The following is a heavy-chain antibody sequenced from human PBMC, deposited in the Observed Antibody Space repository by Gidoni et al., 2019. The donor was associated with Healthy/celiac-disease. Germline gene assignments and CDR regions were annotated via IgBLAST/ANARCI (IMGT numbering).Heavy chain of an antibody. CDR1: GGSISSGGYY. CDR2: IYYSGST. Sequence: QVQLQESGPGRVKPSQTLSSTCTVAGGSISSGGYYWSWIRQHPGKGLEWIGYIYYSGSTYYNPSLKSRVTISVDTSKNQFSLKLSSVTAADTAVYYCARDFSGGSGSYNPWGQGTLVTVSS. J-gene: IGHJ5*02. V-gene: IGHV4-31*03. D-gene: IGHD3-10*01. CDR3: ARDFSGGSGSYNP.